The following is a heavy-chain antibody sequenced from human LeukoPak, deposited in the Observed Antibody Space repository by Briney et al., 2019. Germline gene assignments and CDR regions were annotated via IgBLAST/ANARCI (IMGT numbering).Heavy chain of an antibody. Sequence: SETLSLTCAVYGGSFRGYYWNWIRQPPGKGLESIAEINHSGRTIYNPSLRSRVTISVDTSKNQFSLKLSSVTAAGTAMYYCAREGDTTVRWLDPWGQGILVTVSS. CDR1: GGSFRGYY. J-gene: IGHJ5*02. V-gene: IGHV4-34*01. D-gene: IGHD1-1*01. CDR2: INHSGRT. CDR3: AREGDTTVRWLDP.